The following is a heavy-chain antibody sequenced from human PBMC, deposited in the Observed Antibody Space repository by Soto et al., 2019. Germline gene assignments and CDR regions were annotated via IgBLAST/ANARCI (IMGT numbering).Heavy chain of an antibody. V-gene: IGHV1-18*01. D-gene: IGHD6-13*01. Sequence: QVQLVQSGAEVKKPGASVKVSCKASGYTFTSYGISWVRQAPGQGLEWMGWISAYNGNTNYAQKLQGRVTMTTDTSTSTAYMELRSLRSDDTSVYYCARDPGISSSWYSKSAFDIWGQGTMVTVSS. CDR1: GYTFTSYG. CDR3: ARDPGISSSWYSKSAFDI. J-gene: IGHJ3*02. CDR2: ISAYNGNT.